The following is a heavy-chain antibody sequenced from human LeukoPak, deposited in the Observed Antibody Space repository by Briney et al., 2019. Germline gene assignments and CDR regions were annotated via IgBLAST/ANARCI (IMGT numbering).Heavy chain of an antibody. CDR1: GFTFSSYW. J-gene: IGHJ4*02. CDR3: ARANIGSGSYYNFDY. D-gene: IGHD3-10*01. CDR2: IKQDGSEK. Sequence: GGSLRLSCAASGFTFSSYWMSWVRQAPGKGLEWVANIKQDGSEKYYVDSVKGRFTISRDNAKNSLYLQMNSLRAEDTAVYYCARANIGSGSYYNFDYWGQGTLVTVSS. V-gene: IGHV3-7*01.